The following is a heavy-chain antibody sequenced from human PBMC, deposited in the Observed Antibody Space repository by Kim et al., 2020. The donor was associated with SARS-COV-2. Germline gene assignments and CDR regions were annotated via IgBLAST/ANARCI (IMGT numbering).Heavy chain of an antibody. CDR2: ISDSSTDI. J-gene: IGHJ4*02. CDR3: ARVAYSSIDY. CDR1: GFAFTNSY. Sequence: GGSLRLSCAASGFAFTNSYMSWIRQAPGKGLDWLTFISDSSTDIYYADSVKGRFTISRDIARNSLYLQMNGLRGDDTAVYYCARVAYSSIDYWGRGTLVTVSS. D-gene: IGHD3-16*01. V-gene: IGHV3-11*01.